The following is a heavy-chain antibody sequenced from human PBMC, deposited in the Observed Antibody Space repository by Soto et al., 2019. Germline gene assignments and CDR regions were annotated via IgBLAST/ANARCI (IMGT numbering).Heavy chain of an antibody. CDR2: MSYDGTNK. D-gene: IGHD6-13*01. J-gene: IGHJ4*02. CDR3: AKGGLAAAGQRNYFDY. CDR1: GFTFSSYG. Sequence: QVQLVESGGGVVQPGRSLRLSCAASGFTFSSYGMHWVRQAPGKGLEWVAVMSYDGTNKYYADSVKGRFTISRGNSKNTLYLQMNSLRAEDTAVYYCAKGGLAAAGQRNYFDYWGQGTLVTVSS. V-gene: IGHV3-30*18.